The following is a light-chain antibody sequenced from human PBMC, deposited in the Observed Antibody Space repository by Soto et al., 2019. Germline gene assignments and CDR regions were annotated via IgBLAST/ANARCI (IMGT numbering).Light chain of an antibody. J-gene: IGKJ4*01. CDR3: QQYYDWPPLT. CDR1: QSVSSSY. V-gene: IGKV3-15*01. Sequence: EIVLTQSPGTLSLSPGERATLSCRASQSVSSSYLAWYQQKPGQAPRLLISGASTRATGIPARFSGSGSGKEFTLTISSLQSEDFAVYYCQQYYDWPPLTFGGGTKVEIK. CDR2: GAS.